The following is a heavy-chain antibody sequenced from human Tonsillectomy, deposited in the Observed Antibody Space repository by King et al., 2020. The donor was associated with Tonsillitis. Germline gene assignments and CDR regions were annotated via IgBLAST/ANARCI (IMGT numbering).Heavy chain of an antibody. CDR3: ARQRSGGSGSYWVLNYGMDV. CDR1: GGSISSSSYY. D-gene: IGHD3-10*01. Sequence: QLQESGPGLVKPSETLSLTCTVSGGSISSSSYYWGWIRQPPGKGLEWIGSIYYSGSTYYNPSLKSRVTISVDTSKNQFSLKLSSVTAADTAVYYFARQRSGGSGSYWVLNYGMDVWGQGTTVTVSS. J-gene: IGHJ6*02. V-gene: IGHV4-39*07. CDR2: IYYSGST.